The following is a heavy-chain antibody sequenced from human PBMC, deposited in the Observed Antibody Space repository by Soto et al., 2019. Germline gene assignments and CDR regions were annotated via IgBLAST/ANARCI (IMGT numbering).Heavy chain of an antibody. CDR1: SGSISRSNW. D-gene: IGHD4-17*01. CDR2: IYHSGST. Sequence: SETLSLTCAVSSGSISRSNWLSWVRQPPGKGLEWIGEIYHSGSTNYNPSLKSRVTISVDKSKNQFSLKLSSVTAADTAVYYCARLLGDYGAFDIWGQGTMVTVSS. J-gene: IGHJ3*02. CDR3: ARLLGDYGAFDI. V-gene: IGHV4-4*02.